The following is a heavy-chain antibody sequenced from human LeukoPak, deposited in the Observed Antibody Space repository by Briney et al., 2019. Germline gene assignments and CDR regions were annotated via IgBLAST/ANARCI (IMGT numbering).Heavy chain of an antibody. V-gene: IGHV4-4*07. J-gene: IGHJ6*02. CDR1: GGSISSYY. Sequence: SETLSLTCTVSGGSISSYYWSWIRQPAGKGLEWIGRIYTSGSTNYNPSLKSRATMSVDTSKNQFSLKMSSVTAADTAVYYCARDRRVVAGTNGMDVWGQGTTVTVSS. CDR2: IYTSGST. D-gene: IGHD6-19*01. CDR3: ARDRRVVAGTNGMDV.